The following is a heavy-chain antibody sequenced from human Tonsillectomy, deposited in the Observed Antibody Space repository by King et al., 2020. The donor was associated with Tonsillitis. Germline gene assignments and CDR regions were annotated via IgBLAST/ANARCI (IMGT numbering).Heavy chain of an antibody. CDR2: IYYTGST. J-gene: IGHJ1*01. CDR1: GGSITSDTYY. D-gene: IGHD2-2*01. V-gene: IGHV4-31*03. CDR3: ASATCSSTTCYRPEYFQE. Sequence: QLQESGPGLVKPSQTLSLNCFVSGGSITSDTYYWSWIRQHPGKGLEWIGYIYYTGSTYYSPSLKSRITISVDTSKNQFSLNLTSVTAADTAVYYCASATCSSTTCYRPEYFQEWGQGALVTVSS.